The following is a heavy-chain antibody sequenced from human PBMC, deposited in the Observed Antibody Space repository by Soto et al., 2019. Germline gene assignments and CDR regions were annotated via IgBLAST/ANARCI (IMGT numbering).Heavy chain of an antibody. CDR1: GFTFSSYA. Sequence: GGSLRLSCAASGFTFSSYAMHWVRQAPGKGLEWVAVISYDGSNKYYADSVKGRFTISRDNSKNTLYLQMNSLRAEDTAVYYCAREENWADFEIWGQGTMVTVSS. V-gene: IGHV3-30-3*01. CDR3: AREENWADFEI. J-gene: IGHJ3*02. D-gene: IGHD3-16*01. CDR2: ISYDGSNK.